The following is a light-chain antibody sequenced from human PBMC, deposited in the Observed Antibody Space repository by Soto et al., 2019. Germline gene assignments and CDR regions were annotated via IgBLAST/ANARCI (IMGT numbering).Light chain of an antibody. CDR3: QHYNSYSEA. V-gene: IGKV1D-16*01. J-gene: IGKJ1*01. Sequence: DIHMTQSPSSVAASIGHSVTITFRASQGISSWLAWYQQKPGKAPKLLIYAASSLQSGVPSRFSGSGSGTEFTLTISSLQPDDFATYYCQHYNSYSEAFGQGTKVDI. CDR2: AAS. CDR1: QGISSW.